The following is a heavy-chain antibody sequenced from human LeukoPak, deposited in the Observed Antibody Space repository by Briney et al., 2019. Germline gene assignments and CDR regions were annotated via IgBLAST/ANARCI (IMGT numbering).Heavy chain of an antibody. V-gene: IGHV3-21*01. D-gene: IGHD2-21*01. CDR3: ARDLGGAHY. J-gene: IGHJ4*02. CDR2: ISSSSSYI. CDR1: GFTFSSYS. Sequence: PGRPLRLSCAASGFTFSSYSMNWVRQAPGKGLEWVSSISSSSSYIYYADSVKGRFTISRDNAKNSLYLQLNSPRAEDTAVYYCARDLGGAHYWGQGTLVTVSS.